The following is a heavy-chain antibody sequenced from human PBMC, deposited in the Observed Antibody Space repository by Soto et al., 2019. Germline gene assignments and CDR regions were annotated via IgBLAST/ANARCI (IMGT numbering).Heavy chain of an antibody. V-gene: IGHV1-2*02. D-gene: IGHD3-3*01. J-gene: IGHJ5*02. CDR3: ARPYDFWSGYQFDP. Sequence: QVQLVQSGAEVKKPGASVKVSCKASGYTFTGYYMHWVRQAPGQGLEWMGWINPNSGGTNYAQKFQGRVTMTRDTSIRTPYMEPGRLRSDDTAGYSCARPYDFWSGYQFDPWGQGTLVTVSS. CDR2: INPNSGGT. CDR1: GYTFTGYY.